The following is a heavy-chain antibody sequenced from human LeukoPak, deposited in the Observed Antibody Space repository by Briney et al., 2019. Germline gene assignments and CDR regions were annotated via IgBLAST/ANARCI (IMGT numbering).Heavy chain of an antibody. CDR3: ARVSGDGDDVDY. V-gene: IGHV1-46*01. CDR2: INPSGGST. D-gene: IGHD4-17*01. CDR1: GYTFTSYY. Sequence: GASVKVSCKASGYTFTSYYMHWVRQAPGQGLEWTGIINPSGGSTSYAQKFQGRVTMTRDMSTSTVYMELSSLRSEDTAVYYCARVSGDGDDVDYWGQGTLVSVSS. J-gene: IGHJ4*02.